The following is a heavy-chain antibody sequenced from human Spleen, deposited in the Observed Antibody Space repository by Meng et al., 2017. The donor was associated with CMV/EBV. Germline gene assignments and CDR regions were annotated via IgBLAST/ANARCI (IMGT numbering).Heavy chain of an antibody. V-gene: IGHV3-30*04. Sequence: GESLKISCAASGFILSTYPMHWVRQSPGKGLEWLGVISHDGDKKYSADSVKGRLTISRDNSKNTLYLQMDSLRSEDTAVYYCARGPPMRGVGWFDPWGQGTLVTVSS. CDR1: GFILSTYP. J-gene: IGHJ5*02. CDR2: ISHDGDKK. D-gene: IGHD3-10*01. CDR3: ARGPPMRGVGWFDP.